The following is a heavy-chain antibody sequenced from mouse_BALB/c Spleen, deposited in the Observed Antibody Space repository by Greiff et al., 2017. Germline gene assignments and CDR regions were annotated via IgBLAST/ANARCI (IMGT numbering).Heavy chain of an antibody. CDR2: ISSGGGST. CDR3: ARRRNWDDAMDY. J-gene: IGHJ4*01. D-gene: IGHD4-1*01. Sequence: EVHLVESGGGLVKPGGSLKLSCAASGFAFSSYDMSWVRQTPEKRLEWVAYISSGGGSTYYPDTVKGRFTISRDNAKNTLYLQMSSLKSEDTAMYYCARRRNWDDAMDYWGQGTSVTVSS. CDR1: GFAFSSYD. V-gene: IGHV5-12-1*01.